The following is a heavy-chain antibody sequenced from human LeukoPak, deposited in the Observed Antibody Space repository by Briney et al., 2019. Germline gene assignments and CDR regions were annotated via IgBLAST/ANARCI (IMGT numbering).Heavy chain of an antibody. J-gene: IGHJ4*02. D-gene: IGHD6-13*01. V-gene: IGHV3-33*01. CDR3: TRERISGIAAFDY. CDR1: GFTFSNYG. CDR2: IWYDGINK. Sequence: GGSLRLSCAASGFTFSNYGMHWVRQAPGKGLVWVAVIWYDGINKFHADSVKGRFTISRDNSKNTVSLQMNSLRAEDTAVYYCTRERISGIAAFDYWGQGALVTVSS.